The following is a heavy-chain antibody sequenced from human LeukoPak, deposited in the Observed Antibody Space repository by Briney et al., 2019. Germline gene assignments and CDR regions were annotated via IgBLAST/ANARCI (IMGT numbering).Heavy chain of an antibody. CDR3: AKDVWDIVVVVAAPVDY. V-gene: IGHV3-23*01. J-gene: IGHJ4*02. CDR1: GFTFSSYA. D-gene: IGHD2-15*01. CDR2: ISGSGGST. Sequence: GGSLRLSCAASGFTFSSYAMSWVRQAPGKGLEWVSAISGSGGSTYYADSVKGRFTISRDNSKNTLYLQMKSLRAEDTAVYYCAKDVWDIVVVVAAPVDYWGQGTLVTVSS.